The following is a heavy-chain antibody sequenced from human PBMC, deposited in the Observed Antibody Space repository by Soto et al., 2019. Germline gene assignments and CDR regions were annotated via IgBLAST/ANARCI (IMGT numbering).Heavy chain of an antibody. D-gene: IGHD4-17*01. Sequence: EVQLVESGGGLIQPGGSLRLSCAASGFTVSNNYMSWVRQSPEKGLEWVSLIYSGGNTYYADSVKGRFSISRDNSKNTVYLQMERRRAEGQAVYYWAGGPHGDYVWGQGTLVTVSS. J-gene: IGHJ4*02. CDR1: GFTVSNNY. CDR2: IYSGGNT. V-gene: IGHV3-53*01. CDR3: AGGPHGDYV.